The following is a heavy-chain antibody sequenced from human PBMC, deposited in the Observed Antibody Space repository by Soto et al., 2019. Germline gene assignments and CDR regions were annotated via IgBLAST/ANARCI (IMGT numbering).Heavy chain of an antibody. J-gene: IGHJ4*02. V-gene: IGHV4-39*01. CDR1: GGSISSSSYY. D-gene: IGHD6-6*01. CDR3: ARRGYSSSPGLY. CDR2: IYYSGST. Sequence: SETLSLTCTVSGGSISSSSYYWGWIRQPPGKGLEWIGSIYYSGSTYYNPSLKSRVTISVDTSKNQFSLKLSSVTAADTAVYYCARRGYSSSPGLYWGQGTLVTVSS.